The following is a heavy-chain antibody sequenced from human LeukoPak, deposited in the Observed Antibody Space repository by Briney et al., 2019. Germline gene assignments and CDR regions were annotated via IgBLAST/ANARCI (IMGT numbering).Heavy chain of an antibody. CDR1: GGSFSGYY. D-gene: IGHD2-8*01. CDR2: INHSGST. J-gene: IGHJ6*03. CDR3: ARSFYVWKSYYYYMDV. Sequence: SETLSLTCAVYGGSFSGYYWSWIRQPPGKGLEWIGEINHSGSTNYNPSLKSRVTISVDTSKNQFSLKLSSVTAADTAVYYCARSFYVWKSYYYYMDVWGKGTTVTVSS. V-gene: IGHV4-34*01.